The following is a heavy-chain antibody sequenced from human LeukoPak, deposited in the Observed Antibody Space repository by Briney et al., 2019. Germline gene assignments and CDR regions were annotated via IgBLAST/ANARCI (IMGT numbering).Heavy chain of an antibody. CDR1: GGSFSGYY. V-gene: IGHV4-34*01. Sequence: PSETLSLTCAVYGGSFSGYYWSWIRQPPGKGLEWIGEINHSGSTNYNPSLKSRVTISVDTSKNQFSLKLSSVTAADTAVYYCARVASGSLLRWGQGTLVTVSS. D-gene: IGHD1-26*01. J-gene: IGHJ4*02. CDR2: INHSGST. CDR3: ARVASGSLLR.